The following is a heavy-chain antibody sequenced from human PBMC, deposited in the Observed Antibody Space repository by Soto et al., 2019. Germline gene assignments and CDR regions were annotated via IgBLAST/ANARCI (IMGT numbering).Heavy chain of an antibody. D-gene: IGHD2-21*01. CDR2: ISYDGSNK. J-gene: IGHJ5*02. Sequence: QVQLVESGGGVVQPGRSLRLSRAASGFTFSSYAMHWVRQAPGKGLEWVAVISYDGSNKYYADSVKGRFTISRDNSKNTLYLQMNSLRAEDTAVYYCARSGIGGNWFDPWGQGTLVTVSS. CDR1: GFTFSSYA. V-gene: IGHV3-30-3*01. CDR3: ARSGIGGNWFDP.